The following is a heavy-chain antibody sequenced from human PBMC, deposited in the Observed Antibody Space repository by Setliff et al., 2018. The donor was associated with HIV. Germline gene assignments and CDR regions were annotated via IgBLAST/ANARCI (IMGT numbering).Heavy chain of an antibody. CDR2: VFHSGST. D-gene: IGHD6-6*01. Sequence: KPSETLSLTCAASGYSVTYGYYWGWIRQPPGKGLEWIGSVFHSGSTYYNPSLKSRVTISVDTSKNQFSLNLSSVTAADTAIYYCARGSSTIAARPEFDPWGQGTQVTVSS. V-gene: IGHV4-38-2*01. CDR3: ARGSSTIAARPEFDP. J-gene: IGHJ5*02. CDR1: GYSVTYGYY.